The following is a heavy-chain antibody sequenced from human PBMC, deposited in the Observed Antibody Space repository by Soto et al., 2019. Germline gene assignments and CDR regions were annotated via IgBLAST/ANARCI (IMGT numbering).Heavy chain of an antibody. CDR3: ARAPDILTGADLDY. J-gene: IGHJ4*02. CDR1: GGTFSSYT. D-gene: IGHD3-9*01. CDR2: IIPILGIA. Sequence: QVQLVQSGAEVKKPGSSVKVSCKASGGTFSSYTISWVRQAPGQGLEWMGRIIPILGIANYAQKFQGRVTITADQSTSTAYMELSSLRSEDTAVYYCARAPDILTGADLDYWGQGTLVTVSS. V-gene: IGHV1-69*02.